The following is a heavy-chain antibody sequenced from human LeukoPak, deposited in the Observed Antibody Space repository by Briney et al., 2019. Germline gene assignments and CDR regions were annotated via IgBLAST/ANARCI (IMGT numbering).Heavy chain of an antibody. CDR3: ARGFSSSWYRGYYYYMDV. CDR1: GGSISSYY. J-gene: IGHJ6*03. CDR2: IYYSGST. Sequence: PSETLSLTCTVSGGSISSYYWSWIRQPPGKGLEWIGYIYYSGSTNYNPSLKSRVTISVDTSKNRFSLKLSSVTAADTAVYYCARGFSSSWYRGYYYYMDVWGKGTTVTVSS. D-gene: IGHD6-13*01. V-gene: IGHV4-59*01.